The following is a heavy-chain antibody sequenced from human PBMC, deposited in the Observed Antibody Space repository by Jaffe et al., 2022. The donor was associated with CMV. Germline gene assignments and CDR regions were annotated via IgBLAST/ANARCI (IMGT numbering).Heavy chain of an antibody. CDR1: GYTFTSYA. V-gene: IGHV1-3*01. CDR2: INAGNGNT. J-gene: IGHJ4*02. D-gene: IGHD3-16*02. CDR3: ARGFYDYVWGSYPGGYFDY. Sequence: QVQLVQSGAEVKKPGASVKVSCKASGYTFTSYAMHWVRQAPGQRLEWMGWINAGNGNTKYSQKFQGRVTITRDTSASTAYMELSSLRSEDTAVYYCARGFYDYVWGSYPGGYFDYWGQGTLVTVSS.